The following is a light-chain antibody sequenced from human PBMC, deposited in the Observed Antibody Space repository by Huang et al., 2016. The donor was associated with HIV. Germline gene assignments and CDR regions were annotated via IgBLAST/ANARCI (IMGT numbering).Light chain of an antibody. CDR1: QGISYS. J-gene: IGKJ1*01. CDR2: GAS. CDR3: QQYYSAVWT. Sequence: DIQMTQSPSSLSASVGDSVTITCRASQGISYSLAWYQQKPGKAPKLLLYGASRLEGGVPSRFSGSGSGTDYTLTISSLQPEDFSTYYCQQYYSAVWTFGQGTKVDI. V-gene: IGKV1-NL1*01.